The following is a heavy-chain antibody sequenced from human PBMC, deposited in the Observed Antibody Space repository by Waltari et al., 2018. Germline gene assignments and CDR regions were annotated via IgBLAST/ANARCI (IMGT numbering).Heavy chain of an antibody. Sequence: QVQLQESGPGLVKPSETLSLTCAVSNFYISDGYYWGWLRQSPGKGLEWIGSIYHSGTTHYNPSLESRVTISVDRSRNQFSLKVTSVSAADTAVYFCARDQRFLGSLYPYYYALDAWGRGITVTVSS. V-gene: IGHV4-38-2*02. CDR2: IYHSGTT. J-gene: IGHJ6*02. D-gene: IGHD3-3*01. CDR1: NFYISDGYY. CDR3: ARDQRFLGSLYPYYYALDA.